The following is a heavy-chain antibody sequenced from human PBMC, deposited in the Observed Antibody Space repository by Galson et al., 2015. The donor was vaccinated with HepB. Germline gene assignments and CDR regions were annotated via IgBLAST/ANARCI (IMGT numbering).Heavy chain of an antibody. CDR2: ISSSSSYT. CDR1: GFTFSDYY. V-gene: IGHV3-11*06. D-gene: IGHD3-22*01. Sequence: SLRLSCAASGFTFSDYYMSWIRQAPGKGLEWVSYISSSSSYTNYADSVKGRFTISRDNAKNSLYLQMNSLRAEDTAVYYCARVILAPPAGYYYDSSGYYFDYWGQGTLVTVSS. CDR3: ARVILAPPAGYYYDSSGYYFDY. J-gene: IGHJ4*02.